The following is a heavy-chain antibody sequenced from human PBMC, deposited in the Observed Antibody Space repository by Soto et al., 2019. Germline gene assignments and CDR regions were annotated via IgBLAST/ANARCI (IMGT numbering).Heavy chain of an antibody. D-gene: IGHD3-10*01. J-gene: IGHJ4*02. CDR3: ARALAGSFDY. CDR1: GGSIGSYY. CDR2: IYYSGST. V-gene: IGHV4-59*01. Sequence: PSETLSLTCTVSGGSIGSYYWSWIRQPPGKGLEWIGYIYYSGSTNYNPSLKSRVTISVDTSKNQFSLKLSSVTAADTAVYYCARALAGSFDYWGQGPQVTVSS.